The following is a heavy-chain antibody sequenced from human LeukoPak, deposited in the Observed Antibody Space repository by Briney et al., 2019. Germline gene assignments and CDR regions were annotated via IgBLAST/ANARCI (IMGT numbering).Heavy chain of an antibody. V-gene: IGHV4-34*01. CDR3: ARPGIAVAGYFDY. Sequence: SETLSLTCAVYGGSFSGYYWSWTRQPPGKGLEWIGEINHSGSTNYNPSLKSRVTISVDTSKNQFSLKLSSVTAADTAVYYCARPGIAVAGYFDYWGQGTLVTVSS. CDR2: INHSGST. J-gene: IGHJ4*02. CDR1: GGSFSGYY. D-gene: IGHD6-19*01.